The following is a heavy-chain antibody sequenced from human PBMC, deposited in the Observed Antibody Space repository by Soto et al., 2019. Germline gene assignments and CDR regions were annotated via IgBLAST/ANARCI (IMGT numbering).Heavy chain of an antibody. V-gene: IGHV1-8*01. D-gene: IGHD3-3*01. CDR2: MNPNSGNT. CDR1: GYTFTSYD. J-gene: IGHJ6*03. CDR3: ARGLHYDFWSGYRPIYYYYMDV. Sequence: GASVKVSCKASGYTFTSYDINWVRQATGQGLEWMGWMNPNSGNTGYAQKFQGRVTMTRNTSISTAYMELSSLGSEDTAVYYCARGLHYDFWSGYRPIYYYYMDVWGKGTTVTVSS.